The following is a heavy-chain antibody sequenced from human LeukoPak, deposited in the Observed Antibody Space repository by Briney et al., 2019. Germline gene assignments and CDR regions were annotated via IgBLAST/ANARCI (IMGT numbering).Heavy chain of an antibody. D-gene: IGHD7-27*01. CDR3: ARAGTGDQAFDY. Sequence: GGSLRLSCAASGFTFSTYSMNWVRQAPGKGLEWVSYISGSRSTIYYADSVKGRFTVSRDNAKNSLFLQMNSLRAEDTAVFYCARAGTGDQAFDYWGQGTLVTVSS. CDR2: ISGSRSTI. CDR1: GFTFSTYS. J-gene: IGHJ4*02. V-gene: IGHV3-48*01.